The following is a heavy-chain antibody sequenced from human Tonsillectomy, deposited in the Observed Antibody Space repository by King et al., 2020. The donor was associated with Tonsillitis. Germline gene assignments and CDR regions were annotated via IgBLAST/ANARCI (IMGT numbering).Heavy chain of an antibody. CDR1: GGSISSVSYY. D-gene: IGHD3-3*01. CDR3: ARETSYDFWSGYPNWFDP. CDR2: SYPSGST. Sequence: QLQESGPGLVKPSQTLSLTCNVSGGSISSVSYYWSWIRHPAGKGLEWIGRSYPSGSTNYNPSLMSRVTMSLATSTNQFPLKLSSVTAADTAVYYCARETSYDFWSGYPNWFDPWGQGTLVTVSS. V-gene: IGHV4-61*02. J-gene: IGHJ5*02.